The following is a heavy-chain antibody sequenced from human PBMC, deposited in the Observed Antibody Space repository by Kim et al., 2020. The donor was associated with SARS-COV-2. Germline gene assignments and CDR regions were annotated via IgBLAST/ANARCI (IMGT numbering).Heavy chain of an antibody. Sequence: GGSLRLSCAASGFTFSSYVMSWVRQAPGKGLEWVAAISDNGDNTYYADSVKGRFTISRDNSKNTLYLQMNSLRAEDTAVYYCAKDRVVRGLSIMDPGGDYWGQGTLVTVSS. CDR2: ISDNGDNT. CDR3: AKDRVVRGLSIMDPGGDY. D-gene: IGHD3-10*01. V-gene: IGHV3-23*01. J-gene: IGHJ4*02. CDR1: GFTFSSYV.